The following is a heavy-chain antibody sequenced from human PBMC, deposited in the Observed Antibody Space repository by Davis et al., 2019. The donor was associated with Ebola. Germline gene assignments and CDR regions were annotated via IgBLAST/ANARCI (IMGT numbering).Heavy chain of an antibody. V-gene: IGHV1-8*01. D-gene: IGHD4-17*01. Sequence: ASVKVSCKASGYTFTSYDINWVRQATGQGLEWMGWMNPNSGNTGYAQKFQGRVTMTRNTSISTAYMELSSLRSEDTAVYYCARGRTVTSRYYYYYGMDVWGQGTTVTVSS. J-gene: IGHJ6*02. CDR1: GYTFTSYD. CDR3: ARGRTVTSRYYYYYGMDV. CDR2: MNPNSGNT.